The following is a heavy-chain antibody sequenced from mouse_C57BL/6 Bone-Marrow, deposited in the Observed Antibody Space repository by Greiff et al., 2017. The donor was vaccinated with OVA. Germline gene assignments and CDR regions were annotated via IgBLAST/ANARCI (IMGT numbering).Heavy chain of an antibody. J-gene: IGHJ2*01. D-gene: IGHD1-1*01. Sequence: QVQLQQSGAELVKPGASVKLSCKASGDTFTSYRRYWVKQRPGQGLEWIGMIHPNSGSTNYNEKFKSKATLTVDISSNTAYMQLSSLTSDDSAVYSSAKCHYGSSHFDYWGQGTTLTVSS. CDR2: IHPNSGST. V-gene: IGHV1-64*01. CDR1: GDTFTSYR. CDR3: AKCHYGSSHFDY.